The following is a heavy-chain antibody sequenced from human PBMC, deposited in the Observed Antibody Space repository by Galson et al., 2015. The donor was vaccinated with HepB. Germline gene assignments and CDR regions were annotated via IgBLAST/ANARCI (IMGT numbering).Heavy chain of an antibody. D-gene: IGHD3-10*01. V-gene: IGHV3-23*01. Sequence: SLRLSCAASGFTFNNYAMSWVRQAPGKGLEWVSGISGSGTTIKYADSVKGRFTISRDNSKNLLYLQMSSLRAEDTAVYYCANGWSYTKCANYFFYMAVWGEGTTVTLSS. CDR3: ANGWSYTKCANYFFYMAV. CDR1: GFTFNNYA. CDR2: ISGSGTTI. J-gene: IGHJ6*03.